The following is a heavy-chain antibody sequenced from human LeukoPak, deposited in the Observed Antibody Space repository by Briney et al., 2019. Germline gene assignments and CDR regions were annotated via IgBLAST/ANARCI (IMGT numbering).Heavy chain of an antibody. V-gene: IGHV3-21*01. J-gene: IGHJ4*02. Sequence: GGSLRLSCAASGFTFSSYSMNWVRQAPGKGLEWVSSISSSSSYIYYADSVKGRFTISRDNAKNSLYLQMNSLRAEDTAVYYCARDEGTFRGSYYKPFDYWGQGTLVTVSS. D-gene: IGHD3-10*01. CDR3: ARDEGTFRGSYYKPFDY. CDR2: ISSSSSYI. CDR1: GFTFSSYS.